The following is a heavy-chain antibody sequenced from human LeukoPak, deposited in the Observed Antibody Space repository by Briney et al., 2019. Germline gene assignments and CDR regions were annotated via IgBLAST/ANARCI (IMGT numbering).Heavy chain of an antibody. CDR3: ARSLIPGRWYFDL. Sequence: GGSLRLSCAVSGFTFSSFPFHWVRQAPGKGLEWVAAISTDGSYKYHGDSVKGRFIISRDNPMNTLYLQMNGLRPDDTAVYYCARSLIPGRWYFDLWGRGTLVTVSS. CDR1: GFTFSSFP. V-gene: IGHV3-30*04. J-gene: IGHJ2*01. CDR2: ISTDGSYK. D-gene: IGHD3-16*01.